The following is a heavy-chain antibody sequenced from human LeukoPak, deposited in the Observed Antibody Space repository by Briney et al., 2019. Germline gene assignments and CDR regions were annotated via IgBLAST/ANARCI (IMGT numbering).Heavy chain of an antibody. Sequence: ASVKVSCKASVYTFTSYNIHSVRQAPGQGLEWVRIINPSGGSTSYAQKFQGRVTMTRVTSASTVYMELSSLRSEDTAVYYCARDRRDYGGNPASVRFDPWGQGTLVTVSS. J-gene: IGHJ5*02. CDR1: VYTFTSYN. V-gene: IGHV1-46*01. CDR3: ARDRRDYGGNPASVRFDP. D-gene: IGHD4-23*01. CDR2: INPSGGST.